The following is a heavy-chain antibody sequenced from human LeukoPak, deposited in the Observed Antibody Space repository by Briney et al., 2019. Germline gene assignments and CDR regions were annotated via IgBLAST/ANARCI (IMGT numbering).Heavy chain of an antibody. CDR1: GFTFSSYS. CDR2: ISSSSSTI. D-gene: IGHD1-26*01. Sequence: GGSLRLSCAASGFTFSSYSMNWVRQAPGKGLEWVSYISSSSSTIYHADSVKGRFTISRDNAKSSLYLQMSSLRAEDTAVYYCARNSGSYNFFDYWGQGTLVTVSS. V-gene: IGHV3-48*01. J-gene: IGHJ4*02. CDR3: ARNSGSYNFFDY.